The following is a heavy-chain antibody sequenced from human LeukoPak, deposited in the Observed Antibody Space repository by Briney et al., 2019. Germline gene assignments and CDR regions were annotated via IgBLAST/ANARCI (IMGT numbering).Heavy chain of an antibody. Sequence: ASVKVSCKASEYTFTDYAINWVRQAPGQRLEWMGWINAGNGNTKYSQKFQGRVTITRDTSASTAYMELSSLTSEDTAVYYCARGGYCSSTSCPFDYWGQGTLVTVSS. J-gene: IGHJ4*02. CDR1: EYTFTDYA. V-gene: IGHV1-3*01. CDR3: ARGGYCSSTSCPFDY. D-gene: IGHD2-2*01. CDR2: INAGNGNT.